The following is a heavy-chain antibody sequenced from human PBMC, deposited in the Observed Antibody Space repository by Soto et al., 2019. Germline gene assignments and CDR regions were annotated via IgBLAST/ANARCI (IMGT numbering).Heavy chain of an antibody. D-gene: IGHD4-17*01. J-gene: IGHJ4*02. V-gene: IGHV4-34*01. CDR2: INHSGST. Sequence: PSETLSLTCAVYGGSFSGYYWSWIRQPPGKGLEWIGEINHSGSTNYNPSLKSRVTISVDTSKNQFSLKLSSVTAADTAVYYCVRRIYDYGDYVLDYWGQGTLVTVSS. CDR1: GGSFSGYY. CDR3: VRRIYDYGDYVLDY.